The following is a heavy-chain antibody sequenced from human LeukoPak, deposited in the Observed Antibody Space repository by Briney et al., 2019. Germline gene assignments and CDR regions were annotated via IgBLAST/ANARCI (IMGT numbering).Heavy chain of an antibody. CDR2: INQSGST. D-gene: IGHD3-22*01. CDR1: GGSFSGYY. V-gene: IGHV4-34*01. Sequence: SETLSLTCAVYGGSFSGYYWSWIRQPPGKGLEWIGEINQSGSTNYNPSLKSRVTISVDTSKNQFSLKLSSVTAADTAVYYCARGRGYYDSSGYIWGQGTLVIVSS. CDR3: ARGRGYYDSSGYI. J-gene: IGHJ4*02.